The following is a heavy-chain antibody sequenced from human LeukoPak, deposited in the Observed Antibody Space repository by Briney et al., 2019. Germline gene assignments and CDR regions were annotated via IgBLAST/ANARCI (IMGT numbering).Heavy chain of an antibody. CDR2: ISSSSSYI. J-gene: IGHJ4*02. CDR3: ARDDDSSGYFVY. D-gene: IGHD3-22*01. Sequence: ETLSLTCAVSGGSISTSNSYWGWIRRPPGKGLEWVSSISSSSSYIYYADSVKGRFTISRDNAKNSLYLQMNSLRAEDTAVYYCARDDDSSGYFVYWGQGTLVTVSS. CDR1: GGSISTSN. V-gene: IGHV3-21*01.